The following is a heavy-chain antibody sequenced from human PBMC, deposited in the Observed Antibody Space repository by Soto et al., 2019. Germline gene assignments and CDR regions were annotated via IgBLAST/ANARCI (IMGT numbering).Heavy chain of an antibody. CDR3: ARANWYSEY. CDR2: IYYTGST. D-gene: IGHD1-7*01. V-gene: IGHV4-59*11. Sequence: QVHLQESGPGLVKPSETLSLTCTVSGGSINNHYWSWIRQPPGGGLEWIGYIYYTGSTNYNPSLKSRVTMSVDTSKSQSSLNLASLTAADTAIYYCARANWYSEYWGQGTLVPVSS. CDR1: GGSINNHY. J-gene: IGHJ4*02.